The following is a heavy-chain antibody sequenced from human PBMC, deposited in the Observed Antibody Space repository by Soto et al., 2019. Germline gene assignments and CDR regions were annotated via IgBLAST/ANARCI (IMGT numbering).Heavy chain of an antibody. D-gene: IGHD4-17*01. CDR1: GFTFDDYG. J-gene: IGHJ6*03. V-gene: IGHV3-20*01. CDR2: INWNGGST. CDR3: ARNYGDYYYYYMDV. Sequence: EVQLVESGGGVVRPGGSLRLSCAASGFTFDDYGMSWVRHAPGKGLEWVSGINWNGGSTGYADSVKGRFTISRDNAKNALYLQMNSLRAEDTALYHCARNYGDYYYYYMDVWGKGTTVTVSS.